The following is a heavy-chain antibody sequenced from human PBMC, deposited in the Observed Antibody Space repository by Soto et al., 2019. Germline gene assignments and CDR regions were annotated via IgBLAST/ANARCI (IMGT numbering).Heavy chain of an antibody. V-gene: IGHV4-31*03. Sequence: QVQLQESGPGLVKPSQTLSLTCTVSGGSISSGGYYWSWIRQHPGKGLEWIGYIYYSGSTYYNPSLKSRVTISVDTSKNQFSLKLSSVTAADTAVYYCARAMIYDCWSGYLYYYYGMDVWGQGTTVTVSS. CDR3: ARAMIYDCWSGYLYYYYGMDV. CDR2: IYYSGST. CDR1: GGSISSGGYY. J-gene: IGHJ6*02. D-gene: IGHD3-3*01.